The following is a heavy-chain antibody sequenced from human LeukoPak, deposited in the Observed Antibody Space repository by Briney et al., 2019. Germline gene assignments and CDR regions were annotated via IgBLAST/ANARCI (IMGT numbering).Heavy chain of an antibody. D-gene: IGHD4-17*01. J-gene: IGHJ4*02. CDR3: ARSPYDYGVTSYFDY. Sequence: PSETLSLTCAVHGGSFSGYYWSWIRKPPGKGLEWIGEINHSGRTNYNPSLKSRVTISVDTSKNQFSLKLSSVTAADTAVYYCARSPYDYGVTSYFDYWGQGTLVTVSS. V-gene: IGHV4-34*01. CDR1: GGSFSGYY. CDR2: INHSGRT.